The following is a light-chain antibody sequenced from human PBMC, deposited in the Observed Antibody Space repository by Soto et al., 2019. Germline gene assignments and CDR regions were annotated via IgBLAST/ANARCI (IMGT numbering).Light chain of an antibody. V-gene: IGKV3-15*01. J-gene: IGKJ1*01. CDR3: RQYNNCRPNT. CDR2: GVS. CDR1: QSVSSN. Sequence: DIVVTQSPVALAVFMGERATLSCRASQSVSSNLAWYQQKPGQAPRLLIYGVSTRATGIPARFSGSGSGTEFTLTISSLLYEEFAVYYCRQYNNCRPNTFGQGTKVDIK.